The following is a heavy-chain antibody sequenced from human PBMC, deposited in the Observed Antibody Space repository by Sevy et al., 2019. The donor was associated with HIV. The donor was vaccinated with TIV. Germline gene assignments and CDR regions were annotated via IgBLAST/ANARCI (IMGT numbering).Heavy chain of an antibody. J-gene: IGHJ4*02. CDR1: GGSISSGGYY. CDR2: IYYSGST. Sequence: SETLSLTCTVSGGSISSGGYYWSWIRQHPGKGLEWIGYIYYSGSTYYYPSLKSRVTISVDTSKNQFSLKLSSVTAADTAVYYCARGITIFGVVGGYWGQGTLVTVSS. V-gene: IGHV4-31*03. D-gene: IGHD3-3*01. CDR3: ARGITIFGVVGGY.